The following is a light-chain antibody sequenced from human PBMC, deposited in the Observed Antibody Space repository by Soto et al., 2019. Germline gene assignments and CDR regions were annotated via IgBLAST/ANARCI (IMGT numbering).Light chain of an antibody. CDR1: SSDVGYSNS. CDR3: SSYANSVSYV. Sequence: QSALTQPTSASGSPGQSVIISCTGTSSDVGYSNSVSWYQQHPGKAPKLMIYGVSERPSGVPDRFSGSKSGNTASLTVSGLQAEDEADYYCSSYANSVSYVFGTGTKLTVL. J-gene: IGLJ1*01. V-gene: IGLV2-8*01. CDR2: GVS.